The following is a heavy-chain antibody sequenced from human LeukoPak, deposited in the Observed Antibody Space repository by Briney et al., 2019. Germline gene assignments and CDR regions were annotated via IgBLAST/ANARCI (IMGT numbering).Heavy chain of an antibody. J-gene: IGHJ4*02. D-gene: IGHD3-3*01. Sequence: GGSLRLSCAASGFTFSSYSMNWVRQAPGKGLEWVSYISSSSSTIYYADSVKGRFTISRDNAKNSLYLQMNSLRAEDTAVYCCARDLAHDFWSGYYPQYYFDYWGQGTLVTVSS. CDR2: ISSSSSTI. V-gene: IGHV3-48*01. CDR3: ARDLAHDFWSGYYPQYYFDY. CDR1: GFTFSSYS.